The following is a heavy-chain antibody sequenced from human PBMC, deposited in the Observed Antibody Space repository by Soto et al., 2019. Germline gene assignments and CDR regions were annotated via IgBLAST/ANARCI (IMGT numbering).Heavy chain of an antibody. CDR2: ISGYSANT. Sequence: QIHLVQSGAEVKKPGASVKVSCKASGYTFTSFGISWVRQAPGQGLEWMGWISGYSANTQYAHKVQGRVSMTTDTSTTAAYMELRSLRSDDTAVYYCARGTGDLAYWGQGTLVTVSS. CDR1: GYTFTSFG. J-gene: IGHJ4*02. CDR3: ARGTGDLAY. V-gene: IGHV1-18*04. D-gene: IGHD7-27*01.